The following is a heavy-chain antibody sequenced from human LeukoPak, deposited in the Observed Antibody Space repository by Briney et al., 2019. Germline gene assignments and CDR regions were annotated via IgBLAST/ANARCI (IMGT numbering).Heavy chain of an antibody. D-gene: IGHD6-13*01. CDR2: IYYSGTT. J-gene: IGHJ4*02. CDR1: GGSISSYY. Sequence: KPSETLSLTCTVSGGSISSYYGSWIRQPPGKGLEWIGYIYYSGTTNYNPSLKSRVTISVDTSKNQFSLKLSSVTAADTAVYYCARGVYIAAAQYGYWGQGTLVTVSS. CDR3: ARGVYIAAAQYGY. V-gene: IGHV4-59*01.